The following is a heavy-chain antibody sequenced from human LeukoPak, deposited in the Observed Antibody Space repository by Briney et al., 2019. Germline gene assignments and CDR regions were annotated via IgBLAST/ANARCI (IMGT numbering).Heavy chain of an antibody. Sequence: GGSLRLSCAASGFTSSSFWMSWVRQAPGKGLEWVANIKQDGREEYYVDSVKGGFTISRDNAKNSLCLQMKSLRAEDTAVYYCARGRGDYWGQGALVTVSS. CDR1: GFTSSSFW. CDR2: IKQDGREE. CDR3: ARGRGDY. V-gene: IGHV3-7*01. J-gene: IGHJ4*02.